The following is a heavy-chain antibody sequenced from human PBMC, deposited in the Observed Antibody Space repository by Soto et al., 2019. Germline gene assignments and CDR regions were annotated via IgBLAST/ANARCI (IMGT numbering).Heavy chain of an antibody. J-gene: IGHJ4*02. D-gene: IGHD3-9*01. V-gene: IGHV1-18*01. Sequence: QVQLVQSGAEVKKPGASVKVSCKASGYTFTSYGISGVRQAPGQGLKWLGWIGAYNGNPNYAQKLQGRVTMTSDTSTSSAYMELRSLRSDDTSGYYCVRGHPDYDILAGYAPDYWGQGTLVTVSS. CDR3: VRGHPDYDILAGYAPDY. CDR2: IGAYNGNP. CDR1: GYTFTSYG.